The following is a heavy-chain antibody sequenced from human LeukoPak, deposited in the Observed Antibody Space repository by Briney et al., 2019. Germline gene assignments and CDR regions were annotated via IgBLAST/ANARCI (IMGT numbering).Heavy chain of an antibody. D-gene: IGHD6-6*01. J-gene: IGHJ4*02. V-gene: IGHV4-30-4*08. CDR2: IYYSGGT. Sequence: SQTLSLTCTVSGGSISSGDYYWSWIRQPTGKGLEWIGYIYYSGGTYYNPSLKSRVTISVDTSKNQFSLKLSSVTAADTAVYYCARHVRVRFDYWGQGTLVTVSS. CDR1: GGSISSGDYY. CDR3: ARHVRVRFDY.